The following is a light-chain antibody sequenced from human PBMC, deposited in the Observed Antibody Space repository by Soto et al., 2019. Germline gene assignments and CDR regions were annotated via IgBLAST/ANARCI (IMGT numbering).Light chain of an antibody. J-gene: IGKJ1*01. Sequence: DIQMTQSPSTLSASVGDRVTITCSASQSIRSWLAWYQKKPGKAPILLLYKASTLTSGVPSRFSGCGSGTEFTLTISSLQPDDFEAYYCEQYNSYFRACGQGTKVEIK. CDR1: QSIRSW. CDR3: EQYNSYFRA. CDR2: KAS. V-gene: IGKV1-5*03.